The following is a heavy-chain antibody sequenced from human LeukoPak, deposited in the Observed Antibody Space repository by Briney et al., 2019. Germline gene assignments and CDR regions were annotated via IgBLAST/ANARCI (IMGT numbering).Heavy chain of an antibody. V-gene: IGHV4-61*02. Sequence: SETLSLTCSVSGGSINSDSYYWSWIRQSAGKGLEWIGRIYSRGSTEYNPSLKSRVTVSLDTSKNQISLKLSSVTAADTAVYYCARMRFLEWFPALFDYWGQGTLVTVSS. CDR1: GGSINSDSYY. J-gene: IGHJ4*02. CDR3: ARMRFLEWFPALFDY. CDR2: IYSRGST. D-gene: IGHD3-3*01.